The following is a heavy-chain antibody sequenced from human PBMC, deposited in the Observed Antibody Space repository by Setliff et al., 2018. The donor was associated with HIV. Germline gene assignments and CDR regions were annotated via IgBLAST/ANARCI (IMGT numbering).Heavy chain of an antibody. CDR2: IYHSGST. D-gene: IGHD3-3*01. CDR3: ARGGAFWSGYYGFDY. Sequence: SETLSLTCAVSGGSISSNKWWSWVRQPPGKGLEWIGEIYHSGSTKYNPSLKSRVTISVDKSKNQFSLNLTSVTAADTAVYYCARGGAFWSGYYGFDYWGQGTPVTVSS. J-gene: IGHJ4*02. V-gene: IGHV4-4*02. CDR1: GGSISSNKW.